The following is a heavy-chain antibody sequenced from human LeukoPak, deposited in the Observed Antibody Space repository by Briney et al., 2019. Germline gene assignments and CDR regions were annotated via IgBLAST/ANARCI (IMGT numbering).Heavy chain of an antibody. CDR2: ISSSSRYI. V-gene: IGHV3-21*01. J-gene: IGHJ4*01. Sequence: PGGSLRLSCAASGFTFSSYSMNWVRQAQGKGLEWVSSISSSSRYIYYADSVKGRFTISRDNAKNSLYLKMNSLRAEDTAVYYCARVEGLEEGYYFDYWGHGTLVTVAS. D-gene: IGHD1-1*01. CDR3: ARVEGLEEGYYFDY. CDR1: GFTFSSYS.